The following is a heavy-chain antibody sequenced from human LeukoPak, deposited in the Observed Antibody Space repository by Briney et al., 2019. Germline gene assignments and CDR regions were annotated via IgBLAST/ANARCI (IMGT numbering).Heavy chain of an antibody. Sequence: ASVKVSCKVSGQTLSDLSIHWLRQPPGKGLEWLGGSDPEDGERIYAQMFQGRVTMTEDTSIDTAYMELSRLRSEDTDVYYCVTGFTTMAVDYFDYWGQGTLVTVSP. D-gene: IGHD5-18*01. CDR2: SDPEDGER. CDR1: GQTLSDLS. J-gene: IGHJ4*02. CDR3: VTGFTTMAVDYFDY. V-gene: IGHV1-24*01.